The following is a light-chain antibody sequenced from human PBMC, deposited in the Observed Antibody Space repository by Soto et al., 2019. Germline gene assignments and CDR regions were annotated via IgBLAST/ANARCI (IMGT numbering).Light chain of an antibody. V-gene: IGKV1-5*03. Sequence: DIQMTQSPSTLSASVGDRVTITCRASQSLSGWLAWYQQEPGKAPNLLIYMVSTLASGVPSRFSGSGSGTEFTLTISSLQPDDFETYYCQHYNGYSWTFGTGTKVDIX. CDR2: MVS. J-gene: IGKJ1*01. CDR3: QHYNGYSWT. CDR1: QSLSGW.